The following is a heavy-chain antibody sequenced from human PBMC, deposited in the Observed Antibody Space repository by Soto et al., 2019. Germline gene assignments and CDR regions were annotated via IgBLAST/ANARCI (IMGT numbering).Heavy chain of an antibody. CDR1: GYTFTSYG. CDR3: ARITTYYDFWSGYYVYNWFDP. J-gene: IGHJ5*02. V-gene: IGHV1-18*01. Sequence: ASVKVSCKASGYTFTSYGISWVRQAPGQGLEWMGWISAYNGNTNYAQKLQGRVTMTTDTSTSTAYMELRSLRSDDTAVYYCARITTYYDFWSGYYVYNWFDPWGQGTLVTVSS. D-gene: IGHD3-3*01. CDR2: ISAYNGNT.